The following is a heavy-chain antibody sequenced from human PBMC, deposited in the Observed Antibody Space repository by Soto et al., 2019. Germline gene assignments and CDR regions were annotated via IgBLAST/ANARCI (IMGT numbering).Heavy chain of an antibody. D-gene: IGHD2-21*02. Sequence: QVQLVQSGAEVKKPGSSVKVSCKASVGTFSSYAISWVRQAPGQGLEWMGGIIPIFGTANYAQKFQGRVTITADESTSTAYMELSSLRSEDTAVYYCARGAYCGGDCYLSSDYWGQRTLVTVSS. V-gene: IGHV1-69*01. CDR1: VGTFSSYA. CDR2: IIPIFGTA. CDR3: ARGAYCGGDCYLSSDY. J-gene: IGHJ4*02.